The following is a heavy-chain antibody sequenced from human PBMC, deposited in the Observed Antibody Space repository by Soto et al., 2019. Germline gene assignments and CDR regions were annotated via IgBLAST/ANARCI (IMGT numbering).Heavy chain of an antibody. CDR1: VFSPPPSGMC. J-gene: IGHJ6*02. Sequence: AGLPVLNRTLTLTLPCTFSVFSPPPSGMCVSCIRQPPGKALEWLALIDWDDDKYYSTSLKTRLTISKDTSKNQVVLTRTNMDPVDNYYYYYGRDGCGQGTTLTGS. V-gene: IGHV2-70*01. CDR3: GRDG. CDR2: IDWDDDK.